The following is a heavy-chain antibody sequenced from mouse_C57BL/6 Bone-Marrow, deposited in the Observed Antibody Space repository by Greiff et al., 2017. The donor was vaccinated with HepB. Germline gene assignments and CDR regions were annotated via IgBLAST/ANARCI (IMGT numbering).Heavy chain of an antibody. D-gene: IGHD3-3*01. V-gene: IGHV5-4*01. CDR2: ISDGGSYT. CDR1: GFTFSSYA. CDR3: ARDEGGTTPDY. Sequence: EVQLVESGGGLVKPGGSLKLSCAASGFTFSSYAMSWVRQTPEKRLEWVATISDGGSYTYYPDNVKGRFTISRDNAKNNLYLQMSHLKSEDTAMYYCARDEGGTTPDYWGQGTTLTVSS. J-gene: IGHJ2*01.